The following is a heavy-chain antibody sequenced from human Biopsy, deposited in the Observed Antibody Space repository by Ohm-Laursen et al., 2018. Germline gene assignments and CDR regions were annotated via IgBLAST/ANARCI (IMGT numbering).Heavy chain of an antibody. J-gene: IGHJ4*02. V-gene: IGHV4-59*01. D-gene: IGHD7-27*01. CDR2: IYYTGHT. CDR1: GGSIKSYY. CDR3: ARLTGDPSY. Sequence: SQTLSLTCPVSGGSIKSYYWNWIRQSPGKGLEWIGFIYYTGHTNYNPSLKSRATISVDTSKNQFSLKVISVTVADTAVYYCARLTGDPSYWGQGILVTVSS.